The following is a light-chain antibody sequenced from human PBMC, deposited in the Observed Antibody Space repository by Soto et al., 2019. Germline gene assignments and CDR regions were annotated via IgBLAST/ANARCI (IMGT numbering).Light chain of an antibody. CDR3: QQCGSSPET. CDR2: GAS. CDR1: QSISSTF. Sequence: DIVLTQSPGTLSLSPGQRATLSCRASQSISSTFLAWYQQKPGQAPRLRIYGASSRATGIPDRFSGSGSGTDFTLTISRLEPEDFAVYYCQQCGSSPETFGQGTKVEIK. J-gene: IGKJ1*01. V-gene: IGKV3-20*01.